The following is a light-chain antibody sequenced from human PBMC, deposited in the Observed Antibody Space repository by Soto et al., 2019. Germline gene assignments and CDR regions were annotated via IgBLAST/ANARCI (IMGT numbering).Light chain of an antibody. CDR2: SNI. J-gene: IGLJ2*01. CDR3: APWDDSLNGPV. V-gene: IGLV1-44*01. Sequence: QSVLTQPPSASGTPGQRVTISCSGSSSNLGSNTVNWYQHLPGTAPKLLIYSNIHRPSGVPARLSGSKSGTSASLAISGLQSEDEADYYCAPWDDSLNGPVFGGGTKLTVL. CDR1: SSNLGSNT.